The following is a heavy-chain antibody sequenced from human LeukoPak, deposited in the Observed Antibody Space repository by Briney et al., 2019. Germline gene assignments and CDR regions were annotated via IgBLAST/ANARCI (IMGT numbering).Heavy chain of an antibody. CDR3: ARLEGYSGYTGYFVDY. Sequence: GASLKISCKGSGYTFTTSWIGWVRQMSGKGLEWMGIIYPGDSDTRYSPSFQGQVTISVDRSISTAYLQWSSLKASDTAMYYCARLEGYSGYTGYFVDYWGQGTLVTVSS. V-gene: IGHV5-51*01. CDR2: IYPGDSDT. D-gene: IGHD5-12*01. CDR1: GYTFTTSW. J-gene: IGHJ4*02.